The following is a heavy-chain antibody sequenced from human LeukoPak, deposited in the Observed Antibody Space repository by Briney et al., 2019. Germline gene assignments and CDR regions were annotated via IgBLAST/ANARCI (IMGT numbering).Heavy chain of an antibody. CDR3: ARGLEMATIRYGMDV. D-gene: IGHD5-24*01. J-gene: IGHJ6*04. CDR2: IIPIFGTA. CDR1: GGTFSNYA. Sequence: ASVKVSCKASGGTFSNYAISWVRQAPGQGLEWIGGIIPIFGTANYAQKFQGRVTITADKSTSTAYMELSSLRSEDTAVYYCARGLEMATIRYGMDVWGKGTTVTISS. V-gene: IGHV1-69*06.